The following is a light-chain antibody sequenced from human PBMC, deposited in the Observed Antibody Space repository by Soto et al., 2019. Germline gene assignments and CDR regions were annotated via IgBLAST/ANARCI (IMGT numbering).Light chain of an antibody. V-gene: IGLV2-23*01. J-gene: IGLJ3*02. Sequence: QAALTQPASVSGSPGQSITISCTGTSSDVGSDNLVSWYQQHPGKAPKVMIYEGSKRPSGVSTRFSGSKSGNTASATISGVPGAGEAYSDCGPYPECITWVFHGGTKLTVL. CDR2: EGS. CDR3: GPYPECITWV. CDR1: SSDVGSDNL.